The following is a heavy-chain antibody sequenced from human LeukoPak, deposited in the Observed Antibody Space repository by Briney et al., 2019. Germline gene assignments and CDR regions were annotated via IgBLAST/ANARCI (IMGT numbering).Heavy chain of an antibody. D-gene: IGHD3-10*01. Sequence: SETLSLTCTVPGGSVSSGSYYWSWIRQPPGKGLEWIGYIYYSGSTNYNPSLKSRVTISVDTSKNQFSLKLSSVTAADTAVYYCAREIGFVWFGELTEFYGMDVWGQGTTVTVSS. CDR3: AREIGFVWFGELTEFYGMDV. CDR1: GGSVSSGSYY. V-gene: IGHV4-61*01. J-gene: IGHJ6*02. CDR2: IYYSGST.